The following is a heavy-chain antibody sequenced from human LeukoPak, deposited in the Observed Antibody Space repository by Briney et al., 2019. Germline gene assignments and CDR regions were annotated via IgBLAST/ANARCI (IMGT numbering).Heavy chain of an antibody. CDR3: ARMGDTAMVRANWFDP. V-gene: IGHV5-51*03. D-gene: IGHD5-18*01. Sequence: PGESLKISCKGSGYSFTSYWIGWVRQMPGKGLEWMGIIYPGDSDTRYSPSFQGQVTISADKSISTVYLQWSSLKASDTAMYYCARMGDTAMVRANWFDPWGQGTLVTVSS. CDR2: IYPGDSDT. J-gene: IGHJ5*02. CDR1: GYSFTSYW.